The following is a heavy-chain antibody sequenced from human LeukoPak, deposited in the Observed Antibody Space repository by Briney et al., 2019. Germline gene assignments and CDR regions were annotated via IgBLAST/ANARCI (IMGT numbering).Heavy chain of an antibody. J-gene: IGHJ5*02. CDR3: ARETLGYSYGPNWFDP. D-gene: IGHD5-18*01. CDR1: GYTFTYYG. V-gene: IGHV1-2*02. Sequence: GASVKVSCKASGYTFTYYGINWVRQAPGQGLEWMGWINPNSGGTNYAQKFQGRVTMTRDTSISTAYMELSRLRSDDTAVYYCARETLGYSYGPNWFDPWGQGTLVTVSS. CDR2: INPNSGGT.